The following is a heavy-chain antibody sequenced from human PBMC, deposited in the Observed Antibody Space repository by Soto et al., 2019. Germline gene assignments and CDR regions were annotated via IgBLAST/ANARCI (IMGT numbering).Heavy chain of an antibody. V-gene: IGHV3-30-3*01. Sequence: GGDPRLSCAASGFTFSSFPLYWFRQAPGRGLEWGALISSDGSNKYYADAVKGRFTISRDNSKNTLYLQMNSLRGEDTAVYYCARWNVQHDSYGYFWGQGTQVTVSS. CDR2: ISSDGSNK. J-gene: IGHJ4*02. CDR3: ARWNVQHDSYGYF. D-gene: IGHD5-18*01. CDR1: GFTFSSFP.